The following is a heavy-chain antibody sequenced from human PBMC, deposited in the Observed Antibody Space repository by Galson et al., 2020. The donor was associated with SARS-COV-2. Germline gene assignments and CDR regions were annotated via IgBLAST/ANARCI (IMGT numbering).Heavy chain of an antibody. V-gene: IGHV3-21*01. D-gene: IGHD3-10*01. Sequence: GGSLRLSCAASGFAFSSYTMNWVRQAPGKGLEWVASLDTSSTYIYHADSLKGRFTISRANAENSLYMQMNSLRAEGTAEYYCARSPPASTSGTSIYVDYWCQCTQVTDSS. CDR3: ARSPPASTSGTSIYVDY. J-gene: IGHJ4*02. CDR1: GFAFSSYT. CDR2: LDTSSTYI.